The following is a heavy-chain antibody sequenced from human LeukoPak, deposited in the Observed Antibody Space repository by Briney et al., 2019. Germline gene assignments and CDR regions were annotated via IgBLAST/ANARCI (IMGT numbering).Heavy chain of an antibody. CDR3: AKKTPFWSGYYDY. CDR1: GFTFSSYA. V-gene: IGHV3-23*01. CDR2: ISGSGGST. D-gene: IGHD3-3*01. J-gene: IGHJ4*02. Sequence: GGSLRLSCAASGFTFSSYAMSWVRQSPGKGLEWVSGISGSGGSTYYADSVKGRFTISRDNSKNTLYLQMNSLRGEDTAVYYCAKKTPFWSGYYDYWGQGTLVTVSS.